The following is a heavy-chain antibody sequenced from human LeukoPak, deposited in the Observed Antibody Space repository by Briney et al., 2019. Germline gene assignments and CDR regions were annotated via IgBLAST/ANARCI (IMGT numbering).Heavy chain of an antibody. D-gene: IGHD4-17*01. CDR3: AKGGASVTRYVDY. CDR1: GFTFSSYE. V-gene: IGHV3-48*03. Sequence: PGGCLRLSCAASGFTFSSYEMNWVRQAPGKGLEWVSYISSSGSTIYYADSVKGRFTISRDNAKNSLYLQMNSLRAEDTAVYYCAKGGASVTRYVDYWGQGTLVTVSS. CDR2: ISSSGSTI. J-gene: IGHJ4*02.